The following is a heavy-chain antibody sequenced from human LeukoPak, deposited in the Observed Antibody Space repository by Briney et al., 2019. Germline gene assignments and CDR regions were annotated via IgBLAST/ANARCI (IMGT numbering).Heavy chain of an antibody. Sequence: SETLSLTCAVYGGSLSGYYWSWIRQPPGKGLEWIGEINHSGSTNCNPSLKSRVTISVDTSKNQFSLKLSSVTAADTAVYYCARGKWLRSSFDYWGQGTLVTVSS. CDR2: INHSGST. D-gene: IGHD5-12*01. CDR1: GGSLSGYY. V-gene: IGHV4-34*01. J-gene: IGHJ4*02. CDR3: ARGKWLRSSFDY.